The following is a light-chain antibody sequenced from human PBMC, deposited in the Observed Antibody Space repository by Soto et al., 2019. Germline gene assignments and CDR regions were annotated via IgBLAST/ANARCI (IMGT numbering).Light chain of an antibody. CDR2: GAS. CDR1: QSVRSDY. Sequence: EIVLTLSPCTVSLSPTERATLSCRPSQSVRSDYLAWYQQKPGQAPRLHIYGASTRATGIPDRFTGSGSGTDFTLTISRLEPEDFAVYYCQQYGRSPRTVGQGTKVDIK. CDR3: QQYGRSPRT. V-gene: IGKV3-20*01. J-gene: IGKJ1*01.